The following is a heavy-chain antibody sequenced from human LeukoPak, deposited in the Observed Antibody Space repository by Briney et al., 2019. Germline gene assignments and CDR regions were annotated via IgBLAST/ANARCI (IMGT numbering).Heavy chain of an antibody. CDR2: INHSGST. V-gene: IGHV4-34*01. CDR3: ARGSRGWKTDWFDP. D-gene: IGHD6-19*01. CDR1: GGSFSGYY. Sequence: SETLSLTCAVYGGSFSGYYWSWIRQPPGKGLEWIGEINHSGSTNYNPSLKSRVTISVDTSKNQFSLKLSSVTAADTAVYYCARGSRGWKTDWFDPWGQGTLVTVSS. J-gene: IGHJ5*02.